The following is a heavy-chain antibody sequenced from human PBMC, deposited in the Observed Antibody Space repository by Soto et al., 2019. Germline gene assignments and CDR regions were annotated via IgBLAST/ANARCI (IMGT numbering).Heavy chain of an antibody. CDR2: IYYSGST. D-gene: IGHD5-18*01. V-gene: IGHV4-31*03. CDR3: ARTVDTAAPAFDI. Sequence: SETLSLTCTVSGGSISSGGYYWSWIRQHPGKGLEWIGYIYYSGSTYYNPSLKSRVTISVDTSKNQFSLKLSSVTAADTAVYYCARTVDTAAPAFDIWGQGTMVTVSS. J-gene: IGHJ3*02. CDR1: GGSISSGGYY.